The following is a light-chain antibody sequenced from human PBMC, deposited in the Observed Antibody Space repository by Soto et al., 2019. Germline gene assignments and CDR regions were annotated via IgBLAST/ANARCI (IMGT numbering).Light chain of an antibody. Sequence: DIQLTQSPSFLSASVGDRVTITCRASQGISSYLAWYQQKPGKAPKLLIYAASTLQSGVPSRFSGSGSGTAFTLTISSLQHEDFATYYCQQLNSYPITFGKGTRLEIK. J-gene: IGKJ5*01. CDR3: QQLNSYPIT. V-gene: IGKV1-9*01. CDR1: QGISSY. CDR2: AAS.